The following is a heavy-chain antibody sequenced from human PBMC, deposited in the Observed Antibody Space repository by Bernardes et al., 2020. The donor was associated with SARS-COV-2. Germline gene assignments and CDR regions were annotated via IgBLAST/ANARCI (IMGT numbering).Heavy chain of an antibody. D-gene: IGHD6-6*01. J-gene: IGHJ4*02. CDR2: ITTASDT. CDR3: ARVRSDSSWGFEH. CDR1: GFIFSSYD. Sequence: GGSLRLSRAASGFIFSSYDMHWVRQVTGKGLEWVSAITTASDTYYPDSVKGRFTISRDNAKTSLYLQMNSLRAEDTAVYYCARVRSDSSWGFEHWGQGTQVTVSS. V-gene: IGHV3-13*01.